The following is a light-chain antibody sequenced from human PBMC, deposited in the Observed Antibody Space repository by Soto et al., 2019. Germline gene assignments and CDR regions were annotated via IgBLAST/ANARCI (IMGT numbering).Light chain of an antibody. J-gene: IGKJ1*01. CDR2: KAS. CDR1: QSISTW. V-gene: IGKV1-5*03. CDR3: QQRSNWPPT. Sequence: DIQMTQSPSTLSASVGDRVTITCRASQSISTWLAWYQQKPGKAPKLLILKASSLESGVPSRFSGSGSGTDFTLTITSLEPEDFAVYYCQQRSNWPPTFGQGTKVDI.